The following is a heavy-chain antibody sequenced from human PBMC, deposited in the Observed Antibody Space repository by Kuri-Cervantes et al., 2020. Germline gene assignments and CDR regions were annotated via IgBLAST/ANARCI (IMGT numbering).Heavy chain of an antibody. CDR3: ACLSSSRRGY. CDR1: GGSFSGYY. CDR2: INHSGST. V-gene: IGHV4-34*01. Sequence: SETLSPTCAVYGGSFSGYYWSWIRQPAGKGLEWIGEINHSGSTNYNPSLKSRVTISVDTSKNQFSLKLSSVTAADTAVYSCACLSSSRRGYWGQGTLVTVSS. D-gene: IGHD6-6*01. J-gene: IGHJ4*02.